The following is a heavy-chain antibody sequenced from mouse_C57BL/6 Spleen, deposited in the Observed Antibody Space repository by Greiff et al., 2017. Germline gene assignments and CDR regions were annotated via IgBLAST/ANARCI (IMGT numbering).Heavy chain of an antibody. D-gene: IGHD4-1*01. J-gene: IGHJ2*01. CDR3: ARWRNAGTDY. CDR2: IDPSDSYT. Sequence: QVQLQQPGAELVRPGTSVTLSCKASGYTFTSYWMHWVKQRPGQGLEWIGVIDPSDSYTNYNQKFKGKATLTVDTSSSTAYMQLSSLTSEDSAVYYCARWRNAGTDYWGQGTTLTVSS. V-gene: IGHV1-59*01. CDR1: GYTFTSYW.